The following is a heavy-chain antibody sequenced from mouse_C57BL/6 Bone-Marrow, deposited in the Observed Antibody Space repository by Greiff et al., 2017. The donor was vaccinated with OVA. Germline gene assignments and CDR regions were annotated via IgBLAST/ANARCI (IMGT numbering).Heavy chain of an antibody. CDR3: ARSLLVITTVVGPSFDY. CDR2: INPNNGGT. D-gene: IGHD1-1*01. CDR1: GYTFTDYY. J-gene: IGHJ2*01. Sequence: VQLQQSGPELVKPGASVKISCKASGYTFTDYYMNWVKQSHGKSLEWIGDINPNNGGTSYNQKFKSKATLTVDKSSSTAYMELRSLTSEDSAFYYCARSLLVITTVVGPSFDYWGQGTTLTVSS. V-gene: IGHV1-26*01.